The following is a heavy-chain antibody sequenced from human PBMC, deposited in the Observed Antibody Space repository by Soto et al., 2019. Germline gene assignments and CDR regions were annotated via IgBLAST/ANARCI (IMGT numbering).Heavy chain of an antibody. J-gene: IGHJ6*02. CDR3: AGGRGYCSGGSCYWDV. CDR2: IYHSGST. D-gene: IGHD2-15*01. CDR1: GDSISSNYW. Sequence: QVQLQESGPGLVKPSGTLSLTCAVSGDSISSNYWWSWVRQPPGKGLEWIGEIYHSGSTNYNPSLSSRVTISVDNSKTQFSRELSSVIAAATAMYYCAGGRGYCSGGSCYWDVWGQGTTVTV. V-gene: IGHV4-4*02.